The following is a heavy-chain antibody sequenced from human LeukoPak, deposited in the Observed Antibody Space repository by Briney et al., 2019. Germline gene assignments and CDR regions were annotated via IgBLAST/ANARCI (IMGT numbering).Heavy chain of an antibody. CDR2: IYDSGST. Sequence: PSETLSLTCTVSGGSIRSSYYYWGWIRQPPGKGLEWIGSIYDSGSTYYNPSLKSRVTISVDTSKNQFSLKLSSVTAADTAVYYCASHGGTNFDYWGQGTLVTVSS. CDR3: ASHGGTNFDY. J-gene: IGHJ4*02. D-gene: IGHD1-1*01. V-gene: IGHV4-39*07. CDR1: GGSIRSSYYY.